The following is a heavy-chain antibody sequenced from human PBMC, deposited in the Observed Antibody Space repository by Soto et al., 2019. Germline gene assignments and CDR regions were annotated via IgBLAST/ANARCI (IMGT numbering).Heavy chain of an antibody. CDR1: GGSISSGGYY. J-gene: IGHJ6*02. CDR3: ARVPSLGAPYYYYGMDV. Sequence: QVQLQESGPGLVKPSQTLSLTCTVSGGSISSGGYYWSWIRQHPGKGLEWIGYIYYSGSTYYNLSLKSRVTISVDTSKNQFSLKLSSVTAADTAVYYCARVPSLGAPYYYYGMDVWGQGTTVTVSS. D-gene: IGHD1-26*01. V-gene: IGHV4-31*03. CDR2: IYYSGST.